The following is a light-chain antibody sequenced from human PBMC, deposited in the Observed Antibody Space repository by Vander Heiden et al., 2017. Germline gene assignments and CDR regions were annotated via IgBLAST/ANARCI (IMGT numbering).Light chain of an antibody. Sequence: EIVMTHSPATLSVSPGERAPLPCRASQSVSSNLAWYQQKPGQAPRLLIYGASTRATGIPARFSGSGSGTEFTLTISSLQSEDFAVYYCQQYNNWPLTFGGGTKVEIK. CDR2: GAS. CDR3: QQYNNWPLT. V-gene: IGKV3-15*01. J-gene: IGKJ4*01. CDR1: QSVSSN.